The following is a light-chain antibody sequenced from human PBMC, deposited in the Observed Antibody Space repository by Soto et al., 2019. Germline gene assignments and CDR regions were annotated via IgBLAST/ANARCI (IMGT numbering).Light chain of an antibody. V-gene: IGLV2-23*01. Sequence: QSALTQPASVSGSPGQSITISCTGTSRDIGSYNLVSWFQQYPGQVPKLVLYEGSKRPSGVSDRFYGSKSGNTASLTISGLQAEDEADYYCSSYTGYYTLVFGGGTQLTVL. CDR1: SRDIGSYNL. CDR3: SSYTGYYTLV. J-gene: IGLJ2*01. CDR2: EGS.